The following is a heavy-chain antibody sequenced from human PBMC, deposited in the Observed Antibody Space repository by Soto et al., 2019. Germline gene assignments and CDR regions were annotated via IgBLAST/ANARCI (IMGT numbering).Heavy chain of an antibody. J-gene: IGHJ4*02. V-gene: IGHV4-59*02. CDR1: GASVTSCD. Sequence: QVQLHQSGPGLLKPSETLSLTCSVSGASVTSCDWRWIRQSPGKGLEWIGYISYGGTTNFNSSLRGRATVSVDMSKNKFSLTLNSVTAADTAVYYCAMYYGHGQDYWGQGTLVTVSS. CDR2: ISYGGTT. CDR3: AMYYGHGQDY. D-gene: IGHD3-10*01.